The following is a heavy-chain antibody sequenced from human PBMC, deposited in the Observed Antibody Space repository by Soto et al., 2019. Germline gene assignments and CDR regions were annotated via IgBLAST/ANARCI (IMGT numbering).Heavy chain of an antibody. CDR2: IKSKTDGGTT. CDR3: TTAGGGEGPDYYYGMDF. CDR1: GFTFGKAW. J-gene: IGHJ6*02. V-gene: IGHV3-15*07. Sequence: PGGSLRLSCAASGFTFGKAWMNWVRQAPGKGLEWVGRIKSKTDGGTTDYAAPVKGRFTISRDDSKNTLYLQMNSLKTEDTAVNYCTTAGGGEGPDYYYGMDFWGQGTTVTVSS. D-gene: IGHD2-21*01.